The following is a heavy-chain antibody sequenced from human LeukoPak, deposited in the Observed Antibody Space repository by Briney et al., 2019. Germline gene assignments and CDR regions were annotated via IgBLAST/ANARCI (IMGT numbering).Heavy chain of an antibody. V-gene: IGHV1-2*02. Sequence: ASVKVSCEASGCTFTGYYMHWVRQAPGHGLEWMGWINPNSGGTNYAQKFQGRVTMTRDTSINTVYMELTRLTSDDTAVYYCARGTDHWGQGTLVTVSS. CDR3: ARGTDH. J-gene: IGHJ4*02. CDR2: INPNSGGT. CDR1: GCTFTGYY.